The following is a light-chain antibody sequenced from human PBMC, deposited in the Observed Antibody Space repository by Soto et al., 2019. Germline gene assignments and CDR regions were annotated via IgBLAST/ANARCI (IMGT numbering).Light chain of an antibody. CDR2: KAS. CDR1: QSISSW. CDR3: QQYKSYWT. V-gene: IGKV1-5*03. Sequence: DIQMTQSPSTLSASVGDRVTINCRASQSISSWLAWYQQKPGKAPKLLIYKASSLESGVPSRFSGSGSGTEFTLTISSLQPDDFATYYCQQYKSYWTFGQGTKV. J-gene: IGKJ1*01.